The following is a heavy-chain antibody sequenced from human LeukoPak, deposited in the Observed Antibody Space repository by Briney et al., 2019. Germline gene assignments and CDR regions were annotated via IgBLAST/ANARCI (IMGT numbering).Heavy chain of an antibody. CDR1: GVTFSRDW. CDR3: ARGGVIVRRAIASFAS. CDR2: IKQEGREK. V-gene: IGHV3-7*04. J-gene: IGHJ4*02. Sequence: SLRLACAAAGVTFSRDWMSWVRQAPGKGLEWVANIKQEGREKYDVDSVEGRCTISRDNAKNSLYLQMNSLRAEQTAVYYCARGGVIVRRAIASFASWGQGPLAPAPS. D-gene: IGHD3-10*01.